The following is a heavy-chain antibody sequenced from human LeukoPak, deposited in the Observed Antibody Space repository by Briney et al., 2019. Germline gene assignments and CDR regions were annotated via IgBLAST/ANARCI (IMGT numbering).Heavy chain of an antibody. CDR1: GFTFSSYW. J-gene: IGHJ4*02. CDR2: IKQDGSEK. CDR3: ASNIVVVPAAYDY. Sequence: PGGSLRLSCAASGFTFSSYWMSWVRQAPGKGLEWVANIKQDGSEKYYVDSVKGRFTISRDNAKNSLYLQMNSLRAEDTAVYYCASNIVVVPAAYDYWGQGTLVTVSS. D-gene: IGHD2-2*01. V-gene: IGHV3-7*01.